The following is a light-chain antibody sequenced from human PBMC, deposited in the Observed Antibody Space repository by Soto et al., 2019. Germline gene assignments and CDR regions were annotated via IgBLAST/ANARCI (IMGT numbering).Light chain of an antibody. CDR1: TSDVGTYNF. Sequence: QSALTQPASVSGSPGQSITISCTGTTSDVGTYNFVSWFQQHPGKAPKLIILDVTSRPSGISNRFSGSKSDNTASLTISGLQAEDEADYYCSSYTTSNTLVFGGGTQLTVL. J-gene: IGLJ3*02. CDR3: SSYTTSNTLV. V-gene: IGLV2-14*03. CDR2: DVT.